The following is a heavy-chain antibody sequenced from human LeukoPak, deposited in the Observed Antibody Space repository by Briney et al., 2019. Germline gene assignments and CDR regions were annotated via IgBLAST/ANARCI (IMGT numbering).Heavy chain of an antibody. CDR2: IIPILGIA. Sequence: SVKVSCKASGGTFSSYAISWVRQAPGQGLEWMGRIIPILGIANYAQKFQGRVTITADKSTRTAYMELSSLRSEDTAVYYCARLPSGGSGSYYYYSYYSGRDVWGQGTTVTVS. D-gene: IGHD3-10*01. J-gene: IGHJ6*02. CDR3: ARLPSGGSGSYYYYSYYSGRDV. CDR1: GGTFSSYA. V-gene: IGHV1-69*04.